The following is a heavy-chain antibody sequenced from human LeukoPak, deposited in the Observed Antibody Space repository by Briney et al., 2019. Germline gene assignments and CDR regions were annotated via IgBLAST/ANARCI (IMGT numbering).Heavy chain of an antibody. V-gene: IGHV4-59*08. D-gene: IGHD4-17*01. CDR3: ARLRDGDYGGYFGY. J-gene: IGHJ4*02. CDR2: ISHSGST. CDR1: GGSISSYY. Sequence: KPSETLSLTCTVSGGSISSYYWSWIRQPPGEGLEWIGYISHSGSTKYNSSLKSRAIISSDTSKNQFSLKLSSVTAADTALYYCARLRDGDYGGYFGYWGQGTLVTASS.